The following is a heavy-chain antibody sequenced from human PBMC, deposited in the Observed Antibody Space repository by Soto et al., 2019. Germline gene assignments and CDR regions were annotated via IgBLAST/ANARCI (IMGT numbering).Heavy chain of an antibody. CDR3: ARIPELSGDYFDY. Sequence: GGSLRLSCKGSGYSFTSYWIGWVRQMPGKGLEWMGIIYPGDSDTRYSPSFQGQVTISADKSISTAYLQWSSLKASDTAMYYCARIPELSGDYFDYWGQGTLVTVSS. J-gene: IGHJ4*02. D-gene: IGHD1-7*01. V-gene: IGHV5-51*01. CDR1: GYSFTSYW. CDR2: IYPGDSDT.